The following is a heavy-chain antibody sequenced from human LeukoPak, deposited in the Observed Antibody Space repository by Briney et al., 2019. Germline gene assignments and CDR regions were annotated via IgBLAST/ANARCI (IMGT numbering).Heavy chain of an antibody. Sequence: VASVKVSCKASGCTFTSYYMHWVRQAPGQGLEWMGIINPSGGSTSYAQKFQGRVTITADESTSTAYMELSSLRSEDTAVYYCARVTGSGSYTDAFDIWGQGTMVTVSS. J-gene: IGHJ3*02. V-gene: IGHV1-46*01. CDR1: GCTFTSYY. CDR2: INPSGGST. D-gene: IGHD3-10*01. CDR3: ARVTGSGSYTDAFDI.